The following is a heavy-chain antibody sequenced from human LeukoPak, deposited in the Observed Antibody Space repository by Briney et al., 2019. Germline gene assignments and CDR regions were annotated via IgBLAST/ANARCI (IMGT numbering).Heavy chain of an antibody. Sequence: SETLSLTCAVYGGSFSGYYWSWIRQPPGKGLEWIGEINHSGSTNYNPSLKSRVTISVDTSKNQFSLKLSSVTAADTAVYYCARDGEDSSGYYVAFDIWGQGTMVTVSS. CDR1: GGSFSGYY. V-gene: IGHV4-34*01. D-gene: IGHD3-22*01. CDR2: INHSGST. J-gene: IGHJ3*02. CDR3: ARDGEDSSGYYVAFDI.